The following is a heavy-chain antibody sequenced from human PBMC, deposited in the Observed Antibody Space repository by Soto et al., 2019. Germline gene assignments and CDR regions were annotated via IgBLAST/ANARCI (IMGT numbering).Heavy chain of an antibody. CDR1: GFTFSSYS. J-gene: IGHJ6*02. CDR3: ARDYSSGWYWNRLYYGMDV. CDR2: ISSSSSTI. Sequence: EVQLVESGGGLVQPGGSLRLSCAASGFTFSSYSMNWVRQAPGKGLEWGSYISSSSSTIYYADSVKGRFTISRDNAKNSLYLQMNSLRDDDTAVYYCARDYSSGWYWNRLYYGMDVWGQGTTVTVSS. V-gene: IGHV3-48*02. D-gene: IGHD6-19*01.